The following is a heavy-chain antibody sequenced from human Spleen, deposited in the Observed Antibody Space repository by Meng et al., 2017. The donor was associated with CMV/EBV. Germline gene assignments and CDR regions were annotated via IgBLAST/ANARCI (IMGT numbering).Heavy chain of an antibody. CDR1: GFTFSSYS. CDR2: ISSSSSYI. D-gene: IGHD3-22*01. J-gene: IGHJ4*02. Sequence: EVQLVESGGGLVKPGGSLRLSCAASGFTFSSYSMNWVRQAPGKGLEWVSSISSSSSYIYYADSVKGRFTISRDNAKNSLYLQMNSLRAEDTAVYYCARARSGYYHTHDDDWGQGTLGTVDS. V-gene: IGHV3-21*01. CDR3: ARARSGYYHTHDDD.